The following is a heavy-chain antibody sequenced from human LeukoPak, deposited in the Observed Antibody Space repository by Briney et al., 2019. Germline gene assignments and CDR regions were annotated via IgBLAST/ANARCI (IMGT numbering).Heavy chain of an antibody. CDR2: ISAYNGNT. Sequence: ASVKVSCKASGYTFTSYGISWVRQAPGQGLEWMEWISAYNGNTNYAQKLQGRVTMTTDTSTSTAYMELRSLRSDDTAVYYCAKGLPTGGGLTAAVDYWGQGTLVTVSS. CDR1: GYTFTSYG. CDR3: AKGLPTGGGLTAAVDY. D-gene: IGHD7-27*01. V-gene: IGHV1-18*01. J-gene: IGHJ4*02.